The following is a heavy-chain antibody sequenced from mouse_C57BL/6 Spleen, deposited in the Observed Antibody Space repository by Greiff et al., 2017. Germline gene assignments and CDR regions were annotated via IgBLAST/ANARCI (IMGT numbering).Heavy chain of an antibody. Sequence: QVQLQQSGAELVKPGASVKLSCKASGYTFTDYYMHWVKQRPGKSLEWIGKINPNDGDTNYNQKFKGKATLTVDNSSSTAYMQLSSLTSEDAAVYYCARSEYAMDYWGQGTTVTVSS. V-gene: IGHV1-69*02. CDR3: ARSEYAMDY. CDR1: GYTFTDYY. D-gene: IGHD5-1*01. CDR2: INPNDGDT. J-gene: IGHJ4*01.